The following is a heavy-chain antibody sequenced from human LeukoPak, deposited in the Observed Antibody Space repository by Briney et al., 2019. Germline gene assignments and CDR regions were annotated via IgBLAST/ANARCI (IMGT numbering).Heavy chain of an antibody. CDR2: IIPIFGTA. J-gene: IGHJ5*02. V-gene: IGHV1-69*05. CDR1: GGTFSSYA. D-gene: IGHD1-26*01. Sequence: SEKVSCKASGGTFSSYAISWVRQAPGQGLEWMGGIIPIFGTANYAQKFQGRVTITTDESTSTAYMELSSLRSEDTAVYYCATSVMSGSYLNWFDPWGQGTLVTVSS. CDR3: ATSVMSGSYLNWFDP.